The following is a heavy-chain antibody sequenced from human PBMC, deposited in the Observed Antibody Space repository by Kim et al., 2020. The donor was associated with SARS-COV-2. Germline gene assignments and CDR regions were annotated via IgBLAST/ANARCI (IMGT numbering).Heavy chain of an antibody. V-gene: IGHV3-20*03. CDR2: INWNGGST. Sequence: INWNGGSTGYADSVKGRFTISRDNAKNSLYLQMNSLRAEDTALYYCARYDFWGQGSLVTVSS. J-gene: IGHJ4*02. CDR3: ARYDF. D-gene: IGHD3-3*01.